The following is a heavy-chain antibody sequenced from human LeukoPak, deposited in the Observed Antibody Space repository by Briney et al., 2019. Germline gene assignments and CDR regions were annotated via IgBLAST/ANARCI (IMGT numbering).Heavy chain of an antibody. CDR3: AREYYDSSGYYYGAFDI. Sequence: GGSLRLSCAASGFTFSSYWMSWVRQAPGKGLEWVANIKQDGSEKYYVDSVKGRFTISRDNAKNSLYLQMNSLRAEDTAVYYCAREYYDSSGYYYGAFDIWGQGTMVTVSS. V-gene: IGHV3-7*01. J-gene: IGHJ3*02. D-gene: IGHD3-22*01. CDR1: GFTFSSYW. CDR2: IKQDGSEK.